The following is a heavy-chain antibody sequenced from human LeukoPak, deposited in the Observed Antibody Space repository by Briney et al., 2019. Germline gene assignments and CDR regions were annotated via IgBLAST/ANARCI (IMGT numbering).Heavy chain of an antibody. V-gene: IGHV4-39*01. CDR3: ARLVYYYGSGSYLSADS. D-gene: IGHD3-10*01. CDR2: IYYSAST. CDR1: GGSMSSSSYF. Sequence: MPSETLSLTCTVSGGSMSSSSYFWGWIRQPPGKGLEWIGSIYYSASTYYNPSLKSRVTISVDMSKNQFSLKLSSVTAADTAVYYCARLVYYYGSGSYLSADSWGQGTLVTVSS. J-gene: IGHJ4*02.